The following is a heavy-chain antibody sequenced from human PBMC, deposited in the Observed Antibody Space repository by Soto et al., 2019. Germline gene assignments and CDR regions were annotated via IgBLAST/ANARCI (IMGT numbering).Heavy chain of an antibody. CDR1: GYTFTSYG. Sequence: QVQLVQSGAEVKKPGASVKVSCKASGYTFTSYGISWVRQAPGQGLEWMGWISAYNGNTNYAQKLQGRVTMTTDTSTSTAYMELRSLRSDDTAVYYCARDLYYDILTGTSYYYYGMDVWGQGNTVTVSS. CDR2: ISAYNGNT. CDR3: ARDLYYDILTGTSYYYYGMDV. J-gene: IGHJ6*02. D-gene: IGHD3-9*01. V-gene: IGHV1-18*01.